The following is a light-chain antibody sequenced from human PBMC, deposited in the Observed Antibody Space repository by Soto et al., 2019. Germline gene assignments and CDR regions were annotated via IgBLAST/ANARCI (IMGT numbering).Light chain of an antibody. CDR2: GTS. J-gene: IGKJ1*01. CDR1: QSVTSNY. V-gene: IGKV3-20*01. Sequence: DIVLTQSTGTLSLSPGERATLSCRASQSVTSNYLAWYQQKPGQAPRLLMYGTSSRATGIPDRFSGSGSGTDFTLTISSLEPEDFAVYYCHQYGRSPRGTFGKGTKVDIK. CDR3: HQYGRSPRGT.